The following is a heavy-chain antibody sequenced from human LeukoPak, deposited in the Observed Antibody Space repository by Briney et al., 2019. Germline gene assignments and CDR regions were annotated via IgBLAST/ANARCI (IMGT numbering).Heavy chain of an antibody. CDR3: ARLLRWSEDGFDV. V-gene: IGHV4-4*09. J-gene: IGHJ3*01. CDR2: IHASGRT. CDR1: GGSVSPYF. Sequence: PSETLSLTCAVSGGSVSPYFWSWIRQSPGKGLECIGYIHASGRTKYNPSLQSRVSMSIDTSKNHFSLTLRSVTAADTAVYYCARLLRWSEDGFDVWGQGTVVAISS. D-gene: IGHD2-15*01.